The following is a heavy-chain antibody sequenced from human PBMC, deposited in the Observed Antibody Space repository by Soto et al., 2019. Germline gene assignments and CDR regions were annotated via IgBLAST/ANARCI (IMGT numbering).Heavy chain of an antibody. Sequence: PGGSLRLSCAASGFTFSSYSMNWVRQAPGKGLEWVSSISSSSSYIYYADSMKGPFTISRDNSKNTLYLQMNTLRPEDTAVYYCARGADWFDSWGQGTLVTVSS. CDR3: ARGADWFDS. V-gene: IGHV3-21*01. J-gene: IGHJ5*01. CDR2: ISSSSSYI. CDR1: GFTFSSYS.